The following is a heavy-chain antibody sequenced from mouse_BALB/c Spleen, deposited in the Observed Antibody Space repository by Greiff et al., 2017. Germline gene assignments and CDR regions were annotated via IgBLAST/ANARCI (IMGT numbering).Heavy chain of an antibody. CDR3: AGGTARASWFAY. CDR1: GYTFTDYA. CDR2: ISTYYGDA. D-gene: IGHD3-2*01. Sequence: QVQLQQSGAELVRPGVSVKISCKGSGYTFTDYAMHWVKQSHAKSLEWIGVISTYYGDASYNQKFKGKATMTVDKSSSTAYMELARLTSEDSAIYYCAGGTARASWFAYWGQGTLVTVSA. J-gene: IGHJ3*01. V-gene: IGHV1S137*01.